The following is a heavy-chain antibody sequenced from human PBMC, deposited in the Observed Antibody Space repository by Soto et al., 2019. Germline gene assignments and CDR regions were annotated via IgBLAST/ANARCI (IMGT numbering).Heavy chain of an antibody. V-gene: IGHV1-69*06. CDR2: IIPIFGTA. J-gene: IGHJ4*02. D-gene: IGHD6-13*01. CDR1: GGTFSSYA. Sequence: SVKVSCKASGGTFSSYAISWVRRAPGQGLEWMGGIIPIFGTANYAQKFQGRVTITADKSTSTAYMELSSLRSEDTAVYYCARDLLIAAAGLYFDYWGQGTLVTVSP. CDR3: ARDLLIAAAGLYFDY.